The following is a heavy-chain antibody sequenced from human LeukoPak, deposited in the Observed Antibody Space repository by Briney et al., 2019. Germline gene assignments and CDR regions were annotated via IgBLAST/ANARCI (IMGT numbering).Heavy chain of an antibody. CDR1: GGSISRSSFH. Sequence: SETLSLTCSVSGGSISRSSFHWGWTRQPPGKGLEWIGSIYYSGRTYYNPSLRSRVAISVDTSKNQFSLKVSSVTAADTAVYYCARQGGTVTTLDYWGQGTLVTVSS. J-gene: IGHJ4*02. D-gene: IGHD4-17*01. V-gene: IGHV4-39*01. CDR2: IYYSGRT. CDR3: ARQGGTVTTLDY.